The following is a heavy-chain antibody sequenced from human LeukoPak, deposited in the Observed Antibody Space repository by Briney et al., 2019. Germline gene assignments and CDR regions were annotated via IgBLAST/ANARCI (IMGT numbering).Heavy chain of an antibody. CDR2: ITSSGAST. CDR3: AKGGPTVATPFDY. J-gene: IGHJ4*02. CDR1: GFXFSNNA. D-gene: IGHD4-23*01. V-gene: IGHV3-23*01. Sequence: GGSLRLSCAASGFXFSNNAITWVRQAPGKGLEWVSTITSSGASTDYADSVKGRFTISRDNSKNTLFLQMNSLRADDTTVYYCAKGGPTVATPFDYWGQGTLVTVSS.